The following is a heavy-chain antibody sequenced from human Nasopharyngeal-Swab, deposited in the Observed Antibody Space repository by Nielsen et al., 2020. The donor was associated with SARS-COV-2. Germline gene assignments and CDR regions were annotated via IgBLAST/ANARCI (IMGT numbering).Heavy chain of an antibody. D-gene: IGHD5-18*01. CDR2: FDPEDGET. V-gene: IGHV1-24*01. J-gene: IGHJ6*03. CDR3: ATSSVDTAMPDYYYYMNV. CDR1: GYTLTELS. Sequence: ASVKVSCKVSGYTLTELSMHWVRQAPGKGLEWMGGFDPEDGETIYAQKFQGRVTMTEDTSTDTAYMELSSLRSEDTAVYYCATSSVDTAMPDYYYYMNVWGKGTTGTVSS.